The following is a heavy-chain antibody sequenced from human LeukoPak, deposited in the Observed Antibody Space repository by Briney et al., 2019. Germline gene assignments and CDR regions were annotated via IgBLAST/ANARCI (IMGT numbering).Heavy chain of an antibody. D-gene: IGHD2-15*01. J-gene: IGHJ4*02. CDR1: GYTFTGYY. Sequence: SVKVSCKASGYTFTGYYMHWVRQAPGQGLEWMGGIIPIFGTANYAQKLQGRVTITTDESTSTAYMELSSLRSEDTAVYYCARIFGTEGYCSGGSCYSADYWGQGTLVTVSS. CDR3: ARIFGTEGYCSGGSCYSADY. CDR2: IIPIFGTA. V-gene: IGHV1-69*05.